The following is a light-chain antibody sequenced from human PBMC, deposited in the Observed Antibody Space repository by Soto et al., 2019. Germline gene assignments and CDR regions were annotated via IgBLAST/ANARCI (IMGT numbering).Light chain of an antibody. V-gene: IGLV2-11*01. CDR2: DVT. CDR1: SSDVGDYNY. Sequence: QSALTQPRSVSGSPGQSVTISCTGTSSDVGDYNYVSWYQQHPGKAPKLMIYDVTKRPSGVPDRFSGSKSGNTASLTISGLQAEDEADYYCCSYAGSPFVFGNGTKLTVL. J-gene: IGLJ1*01. CDR3: CSYAGSPFV.